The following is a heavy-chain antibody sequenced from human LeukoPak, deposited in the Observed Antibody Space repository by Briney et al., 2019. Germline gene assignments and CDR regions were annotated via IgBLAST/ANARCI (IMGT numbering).Heavy chain of an antibody. V-gene: IGHV4-61*02. CDR1: GGSISSGSYY. D-gene: IGHD4-11*01. CDR3: ARVPGYGNTSYYYYYMDV. CDR2: IYTSGST. Sequence: PSQTLSLTCAVSGGSISSGSYYWSWIRQPAGTGLEWIGRIYTSGSTNYNPSLKSRVTISVDTSKNQFSLKLSSVTAADTAVYYCARVPGYGNTSYYYYYMDVWGKGTTVTVSS. J-gene: IGHJ6*03.